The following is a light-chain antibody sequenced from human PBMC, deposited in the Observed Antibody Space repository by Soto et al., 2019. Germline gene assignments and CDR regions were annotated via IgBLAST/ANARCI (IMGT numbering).Light chain of an antibody. V-gene: IGLV1-47*01. J-gene: IGLJ3*02. CDR1: SSNIGNNH. CDR3: AAWDDSLSGV. CDR2: RNN. Sequence: QLVLTQPPSASGTPGQRVTISCSGSSSNIGNNHVYWYQQLPGTAPKLLIYRNNERPSGVPDRFSGSKSGTSASLVISGLRSEDEADYYCAAWDDSLSGVFGGGTQLTVL.